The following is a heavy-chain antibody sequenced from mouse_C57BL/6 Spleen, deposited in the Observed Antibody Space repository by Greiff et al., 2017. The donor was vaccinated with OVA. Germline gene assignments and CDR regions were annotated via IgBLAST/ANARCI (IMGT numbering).Heavy chain of an antibody. J-gene: IGHJ1*03. V-gene: IGHV1-15*01. D-gene: IGHD1-1*01. CDR3: ARGAYYGRGYHIDD. CDR2: IDPETGGT. Sequence: QVQLQQSGAELVRPGASVTLSCKASGYTFTDYEMHWVKQTPVHGLEWIGAIDPETGGTAYNQKFKGKAILTADKSSSTAYMELRSLTSEDSAVYYCARGAYYGRGYHIDDWGKGTAVTVSS. CDR1: GYTFTDYE.